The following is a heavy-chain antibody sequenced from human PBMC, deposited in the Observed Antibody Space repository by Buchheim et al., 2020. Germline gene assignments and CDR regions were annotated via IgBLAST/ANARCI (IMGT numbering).Heavy chain of an antibody. CDR1: GYTFTGYY. V-gene: IGHV1-2*02. CDR3: ARGGGCSGGSCYYFDY. D-gene: IGHD2-15*01. CDR2: INPNSGGT. Sequence: QVQLVQSGAEVKKPGASVKVSCKASGYTFTGYYMHWVRQAPGQGLEWMGWINPNSGGTNYAQTFQGRVTMTSDTSISTAYMELSRLRSDDTAVYYCARGGGCSGGSCYYFDYWGQGTL. J-gene: IGHJ4*02.